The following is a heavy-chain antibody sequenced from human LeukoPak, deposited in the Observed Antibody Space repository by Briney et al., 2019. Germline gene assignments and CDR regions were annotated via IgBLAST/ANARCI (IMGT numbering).Heavy chain of an antibody. CDR2: TYYRSKRSKWFN. D-gene: IGHD2/OR15-2a*01. J-gene: IGHJ4*02. Sequence: SQTLSLTCAISGDSFSSNSAAWNWIRQSPSRGLEWLGRTYYRSKRSKWFNEYAISVRSRMTINPDTSKNQFSLQLNFVTPEDTAVYYCARSSNIFDHWGQGTLVTVSS. CDR3: ARSSNIFDH. V-gene: IGHV6-1*01. CDR1: GDSFSSNSAA.